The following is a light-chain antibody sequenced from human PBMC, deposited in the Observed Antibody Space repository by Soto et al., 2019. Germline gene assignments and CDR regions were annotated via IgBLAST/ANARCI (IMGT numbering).Light chain of an antibody. V-gene: IGKV1-9*01. CDR3: QQLNSYLPGALT. CDR1: QGISSY. Sequence: IQLTQSPSSLSASVGDRVTITCRASQGISSYLAWYQQKPGKAPKLLIYAASTLQSGVPSSFSGSGSGTDFTLTISSLQPEDFATYYCQQLNSYLPGALTFGGGTKVEIK. CDR2: AAS. J-gene: IGKJ4*01.